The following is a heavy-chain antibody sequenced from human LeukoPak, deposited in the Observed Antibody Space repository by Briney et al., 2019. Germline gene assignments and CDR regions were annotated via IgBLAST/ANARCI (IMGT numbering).Heavy chain of an antibody. J-gene: IGHJ4*02. D-gene: IGHD4-17*01. CDR1: GVTLSSYA. CDR2: INGSGGST. Sequence: GGPLRLSRAVYGVTLSSYAMSWVRQAPGKGLEWVSSINGSGGSTYYADSVKGRFTLSRDTSKNTMYLQINSLRAEDTAVYYCAKDRGDYDAYWGQGTLVTDSS. CDR3: AKDRGDYDAY. V-gene: IGHV3-23*01.